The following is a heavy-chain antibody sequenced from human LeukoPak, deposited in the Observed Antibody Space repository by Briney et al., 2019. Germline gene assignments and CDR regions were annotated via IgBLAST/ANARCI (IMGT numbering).Heavy chain of an antibody. CDR3: ARDRPFTSWDGYNAIDY. Sequence: GGSLRLSCAASGFTFSSYSMNWVRQAPGKGLEWVSYISYSGKTIYYADSVKGRFTISRDNAKNSLYLQMNSLRAEDTAVYYCARDRPFTSWDGYNAIDYWGQGTLVTVSS. V-gene: IGHV3-48*04. J-gene: IGHJ4*02. CDR1: GFTFSSYS. D-gene: IGHD5-24*01. CDR2: ISYSGKTI.